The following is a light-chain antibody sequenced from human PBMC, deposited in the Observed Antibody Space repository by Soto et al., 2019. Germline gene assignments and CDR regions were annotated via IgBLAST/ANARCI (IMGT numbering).Light chain of an antibody. V-gene: IGKV1-39*01. CDR2: AAS. CDR3: QQYGSRPWT. J-gene: IGKJ1*01. CDR1: QSISSY. Sequence: DIQMTQSPSSLSASVGDRVTITCRASQSISSYLNWYQQKPGKAPKLLIYAASSRATGIPDRFDGSGSGTDLTLTISRLEPEDFAVYYCQQYGSRPWTFGQGTKVDIK.